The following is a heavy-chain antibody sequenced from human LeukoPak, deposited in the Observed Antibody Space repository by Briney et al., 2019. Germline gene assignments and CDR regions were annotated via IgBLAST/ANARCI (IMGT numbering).Heavy chain of an antibody. CDR3: ARVYRRDGYNYDGFDI. J-gene: IGHJ3*02. V-gene: IGHV4-61*02. CDR1: SGSINSYGYY. Sequence: SETLSLTCTVSSGSINSYGYYWSWIRQPAGQGLEWIGRFYSTASANYSPSLESRVIISIDTSKNQFFLRLSSVTAADTAVYYCARVYRRDGYNYDGFDIWGQGTMVTVS. CDR2: FYSTASA. D-gene: IGHD5-24*01.